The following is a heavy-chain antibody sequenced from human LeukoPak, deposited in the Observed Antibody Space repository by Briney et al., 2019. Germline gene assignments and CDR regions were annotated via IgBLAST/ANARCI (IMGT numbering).Heavy chain of an antibody. D-gene: IGHD4-17*01. J-gene: IGHJ3*02. V-gene: IGHV3-21*01. CDR1: GFTFSSYS. Sequence: PGGSLRLSCAASGFTFSSYSMNWVRQAPGKGLEWVSSISSSSSNIYYADSVKGRFTISRDNAKNSLYLQMNSLRAEDTAVYYCARTREGDYGDYVAFDIWGQGTMVTVSS. CDR3: ARTREGDYGDYVAFDI. CDR2: ISSSSSNI.